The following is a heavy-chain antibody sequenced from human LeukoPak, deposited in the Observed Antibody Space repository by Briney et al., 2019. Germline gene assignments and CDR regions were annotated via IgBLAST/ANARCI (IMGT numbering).Heavy chain of an antibody. CDR2: ISAYNGNT. Sequence: ASAKVSCKASGYTFTSYGISWVRQAPGQGLEWMGWISAYNGNTNYAQKLQGRVTMTTDTSTSTAYMELRSLRSDDTAVYYCARVGRRYDFWSGYYNFNWFDPWGQGTLVTVSS. J-gene: IGHJ5*02. D-gene: IGHD3-3*01. CDR1: GYTFTSYG. V-gene: IGHV1-18*01. CDR3: ARVGRRYDFWSGYYNFNWFDP.